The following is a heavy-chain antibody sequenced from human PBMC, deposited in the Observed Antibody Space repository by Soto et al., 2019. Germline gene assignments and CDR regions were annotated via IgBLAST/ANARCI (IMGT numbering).Heavy chain of an antibody. V-gene: IGHV3-30*18. J-gene: IGHJ4*02. CDR2: ISYDGSNK. Sequence: QVQLVESGGGVVQPGRSLRLSCAASGFTFSSYGMHWVRQAPGKGLEWVAVISYDGSNKYYADSVKGRFTISRDNSKNTLYLQMNSLRAEDTAVYYCAKGLIVVVTASFYYWGQGTLVTVSS. CDR1: GFTFSSYG. D-gene: IGHD2-21*02. CDR3: AKGLIVVVTASFYY.